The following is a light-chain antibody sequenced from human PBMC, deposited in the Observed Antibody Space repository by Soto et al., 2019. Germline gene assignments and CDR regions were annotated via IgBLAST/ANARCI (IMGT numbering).Light chain of an antibody. CDR2: DVS. CDR3: SSYTSTTHVV. J-gene: IGLJ2*01. Sequence: QSVLTQPASVSGSPGQSITISCTGTSSDVGGYNYVSWYQQHPGKAPKLMIYDVSNRPSGVSNRFSGSKSGYTASLTISGLQAEDEADYYCSSYTSTTHVVFGGGTKLTVL. CDR1: SSDVGGYNY. V-gene: IGLV2-14*01.